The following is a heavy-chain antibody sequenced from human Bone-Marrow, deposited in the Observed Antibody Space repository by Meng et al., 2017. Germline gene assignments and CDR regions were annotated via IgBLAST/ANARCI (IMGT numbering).Heavy chain of an antibody. D-gene: IGHD3-10*01. V-gene: IGHV3-66*02. CDR3: ARGITMVRGAREGAFDI. CDR2: IYSGGST. CDR1: GFTVSSNY. Sequence: GGSLRPSCAASGFTVSSNYMSWVRQAPGKVLEWVSVIYSGGSTYYADYVKGRFTISRDNSKNTLYLQMNSLRAEDTAVYYCARGITMVRGAREGAFDIWGQGTMVTVSS. J-gene: IGHJ3*02.